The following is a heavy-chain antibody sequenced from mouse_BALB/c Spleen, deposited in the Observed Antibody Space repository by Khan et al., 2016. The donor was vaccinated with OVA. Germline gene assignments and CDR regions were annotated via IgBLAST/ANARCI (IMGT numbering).Heavy chain of an antibody. J-gene: IGHJ2*01. CDR1: GYTFTTYW. V-gene: IGHV1-7*01. Sequence: VQLQESGAERAKPGASVKMSCKASGYTFTTYWLHWVQQRPGQGLEWIGYINPTSGYTDYNEKFKDRATLSADKSSSTAYMQLSSLTSEDAAVYYCTRDRIDYGGQGTTLTVSS. CDR3: TRDRIDY. CDR2: INPTSGYT.